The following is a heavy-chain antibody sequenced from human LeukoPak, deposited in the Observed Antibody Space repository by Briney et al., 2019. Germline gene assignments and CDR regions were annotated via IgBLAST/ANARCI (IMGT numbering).Heavy chain of an antibody. CDR3: ARDLNYYFDY. CDR2: IYSGGNT. V-gene: IGHV3-53*01. J-gene: IGHJ4*02. CDR1: GFTVSSNY. Sequence: PGGSLRLSCAASGFTVSSNYMSWVRQAPGKGLEWVSVIYSGGNTYYADSVKGRFTISRDNSKNTLYLQMNSLRAEDTAVYYCARDLNYYFDYWGQGTLVTVSS. D-gene: IGHD1-1*01.